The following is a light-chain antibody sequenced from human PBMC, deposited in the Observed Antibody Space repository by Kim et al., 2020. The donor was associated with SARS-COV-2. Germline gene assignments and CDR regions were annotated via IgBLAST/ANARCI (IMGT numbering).Light chain of an antibody. J-gene: IGKJ1*01. CDR3: QKYDSAPWT. CDR1: QDIANY. CDR2: AAS. V-gene: IGKV1-27*01. Sequence: DIQMTQSPSSLSASVGDGVTITCRASQDIANYLAWYQQKPGKVPKLLVYAASALKSGVPSRFSGNRSGTDFTLTINNLQPEDVATYYCQKYDSAPWTFGQGTKLEI.